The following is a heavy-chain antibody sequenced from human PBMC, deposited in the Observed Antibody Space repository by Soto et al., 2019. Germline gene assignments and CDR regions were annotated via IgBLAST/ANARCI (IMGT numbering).Heavy chain of an antibody. Sequence: QVQLVQSGAEVKKPGASVKVSCKASGYTFTSYDINWVRQATGQGLEWMGWMNPNSGNTGYAQKFQGRDTMTRNTSISTAYMEVSSLGSEDTAVYYCARGRVVVAAIYYYYGMDVWGQGTTVTVSS. J-gene: IGHJ6*02. CDR1: GYTFTSYD. CDR3: ARGRVVVAAIYYYYGMDV. CDR2: MNPNSGNT. D-gene: IGHD2-15*01. V-gene: IGHV1-8*01.